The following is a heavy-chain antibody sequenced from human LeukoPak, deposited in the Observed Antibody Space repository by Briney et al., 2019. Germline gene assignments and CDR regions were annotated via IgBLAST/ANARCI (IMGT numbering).Heavy chain of an antibody. Sequence: GGSLRLSCAASGFTFSSYAMHWVRQAPGKGLEWVAVIWYDGSNKYYADSVKGRFTISRDNSKSTLHLQMNSLRAEDTAVYYCARDFCKYSGSYCDHWGQGTMVTVSS. CDR2: IWYDGSNK. CDR1: GFTFSSYA. V-gene: IGHV3-33*01. J-gene: IGHJ4*02. D-gene: IGHD1-26*01. CDR3: ARDFCKYSGSYCDH.